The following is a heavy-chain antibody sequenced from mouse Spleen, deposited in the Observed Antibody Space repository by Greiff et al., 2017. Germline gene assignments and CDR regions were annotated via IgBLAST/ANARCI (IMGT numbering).Heavy chain of an antibody. V-gene: IGHV1-7*01. J-gene: IGHJ2*01. Sequence: QVQLKESGAELAKPGASVKMSCKASGYTFTSYWMHWVKQRPGQGLEWIGYINPSTGYTEYNQKFKDKATLTADKSSSTAYMQLSSLTSEDSAVYYCARHGTARAFDYWGQGTPLTVSS. CDR1: GYTFTSYW. D-gene: IGHD3-2*01. CDR2: INPSTGYT. CDR3: ARHGTARAFDY.